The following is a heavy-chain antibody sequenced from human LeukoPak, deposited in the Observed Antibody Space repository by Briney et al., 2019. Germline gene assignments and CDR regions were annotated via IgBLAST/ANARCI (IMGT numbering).Heavy chain of an antibody. V-gene: IGHV4-34*01. Sequence: SETLSLTCAAYGVSFSGYYLSWIRQPPGKGLEWIGEINHSGSTNYNPSPKSRVTISVDTSKNQFSLKMSSVTDADTAVYYCARGGGYIFDFWNPHSSPPNYYMDVWGKGTTVTVSS. CDR3: ARGGGYIFDFWNPHSSPPNYYMDV. CDR1: GVSFSGYY. D-gene: IGHD3-3*01. CDR2: INHSGST. J-gene: IGHJ6*03.